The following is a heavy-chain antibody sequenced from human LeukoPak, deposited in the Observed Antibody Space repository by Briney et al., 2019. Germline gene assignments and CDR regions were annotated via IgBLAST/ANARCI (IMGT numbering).Heavy chain of an antibody. CDR3: ARESITGHRDFDY. CDR1: GFTFSSYS. Sequence: GGSLRLSCAASGFTFSSYSMNWVRQAPGKGLEWVSYISSGSRTIYYADSVKGRFTISRDNAKNSLYLQMNSLRAEDTAVYFCARESITGHRDFDYWGQGTLVTVSS. J-gene: IGHJ4*02. V-gene: IGHV3-48*01. D-gene: IGHD1-20*01. CDR2: ISSGSRTI.